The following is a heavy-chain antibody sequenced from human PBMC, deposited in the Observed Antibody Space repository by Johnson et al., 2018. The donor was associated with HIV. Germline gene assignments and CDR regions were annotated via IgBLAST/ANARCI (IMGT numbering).Heavy chain of an antibody. V-gene: IGHV3-23*04. CDR2: ITGSGGT. CDR1: GFTFNSYV. D-gene: IGHD3-3*01. J-gene: IGHJ3*02. Sequence: QLVESGGGLVQAGGSLRLSCAASGFTFNSYVMSWVRQAPGKGLEWVSSITGSGGTYYADSVKGRFTISRDNSKNTLYLQMNSLNTEDTAVYYCARDLTYYNFWSGYWGDAFDIWGQGTMVTVSS. CDR3: ARDLTYYNFWSGYWGDAFDI.